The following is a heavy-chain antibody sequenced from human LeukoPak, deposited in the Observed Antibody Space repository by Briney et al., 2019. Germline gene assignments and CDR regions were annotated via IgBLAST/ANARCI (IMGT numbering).Heavy chain of an antibody. V-gene: IGHV3-21*01. CDR1: GFTFSSYG. J-gene: IGHJ4*02. D-gene: IGHD3-9*01. Sequence: GGSVRLSCAASGFTFSSYGINWVRQAPGKGLEWVSSISTSSSNMYYADSVKGRFTISRDNAKNSLYLQMNSLRAEDTAVYYCARDVYVGGILTGYYPFDYWGQGTLVTVSS. CDR3: ARDVYVGGILTGYYPFDY. CDR2: ISTSSSNM.